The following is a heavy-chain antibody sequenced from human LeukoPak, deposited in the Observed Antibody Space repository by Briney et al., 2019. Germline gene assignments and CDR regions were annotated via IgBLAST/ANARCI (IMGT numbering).Heavy chain of an antibody. D-gene: IGHD3-22*01. CDR2: ISRSGSTK. CDR3: TDSSVLY. J-gene: IGHJ4*02. Sequence: PGGSLRLSCAASGFTFSDYNMRWIRQAPGKGLEWVSSISRSGSTKYYADSVKGRFTISRDNAKNSLFLQMNSLRAEDTAVYYCTDSSVLYWGQGTLVTVSS. CDR1: GFTFSDYN. V-gene: IGHV3-11*01.